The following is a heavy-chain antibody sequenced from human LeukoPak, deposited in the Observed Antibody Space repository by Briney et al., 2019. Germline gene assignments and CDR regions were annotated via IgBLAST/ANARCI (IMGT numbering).Heavy chain of an antibody. V-gene: IGHV4-4*07. CDR3: ARAVDTIFGVVTPYNWFDP. CDR1: GGSISSYY. CDR2: IYTSGST. Sequence: SETLSLTCTVSGGSISSYYWSWIRQPAGKGLEWIGRIYTSGSTNYNPSLKSRVTMSVDTSKNQFSLKLSSVTAADTAVYYCARAVDTIFGVVTPYNWFDPWGQGTLVTVSS. J-gene: IGHJ5*02. D-gene: IGHD3-3*01.